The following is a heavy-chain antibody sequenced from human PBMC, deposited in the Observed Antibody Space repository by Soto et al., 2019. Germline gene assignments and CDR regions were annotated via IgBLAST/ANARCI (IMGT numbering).Heavy chain of an antibody. CDR3: ARPYYYDSTGYYRTFDC. Sequence: GGSLRLSCAASGFTFGSYAMSWVRLAPGKGLEWVSVAGPSGSSTFYADSVRGRFTISRDNVENTLYLQMNSLRVADTALYFCARPYYYDSTGYYRTFDCWGQGTLVTVSS. D-gene: IGHD3-22*01. V-gene: IGHV3-23*01. CDR1: GFTFGSYA. CDR2: AGPSGSST. J-gene: IGHJ4*02.